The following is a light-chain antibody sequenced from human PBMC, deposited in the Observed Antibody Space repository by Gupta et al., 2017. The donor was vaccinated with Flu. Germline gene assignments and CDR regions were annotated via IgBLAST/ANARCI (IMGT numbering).Light chain of an antibody. CDR3: YQYNGRPPLT. J-gene: IGKJ4*01. V-gene: IGKV3-15*01. CDR2: GAS. Sequence: ATLSVSPGERATLSCRAGQSISSNLAWYQQKPGQAPRLLIYGASTRATGIPARFSGSGSGTEFTLTISSLQSEDFAVYYCYQYNGRPPLTFGGGTRVEIK. CDR1: QSISSN.